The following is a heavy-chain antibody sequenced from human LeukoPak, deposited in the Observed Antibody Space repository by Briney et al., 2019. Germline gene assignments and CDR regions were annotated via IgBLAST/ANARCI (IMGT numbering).Heavy chain of an antibody. D-gene: IGHD2-2*01. J-gene: IGHJ4*02. V-gene: IGHV1-69*13. CDR2: IIPIFGTA. CDR3: ARESKRYCSSTSCNDY. CDR1: GYTFSSYA. Sequence: GASVKVSCKASGYTFSSYAISWVRQAPGQGLEWMGGIIPIFGTANYAQKFQGRVTITADESTSTAYMELSSLRSEDTAVYYCARESKRYCSSTSCNDYWGQGTLVTVSS.